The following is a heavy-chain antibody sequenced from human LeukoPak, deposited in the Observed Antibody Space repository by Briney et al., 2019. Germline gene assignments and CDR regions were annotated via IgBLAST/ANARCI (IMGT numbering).Heavy chain of an antibody. V-gene: IGHV1-2*02. Sequence: APVKVSCKASRYTFTDYYMHWVRQAPGQGLEWMGWINANRGGTNYAQRFQGRVTMTRDTSITTAYMELSRLKSDDTAVYYCARRYCSSTSCHYFDYWGQGTLVTVSS. J-gene: IGHJ4*02. CDR1: RYTFTDYY. CDR2: INANRGGT. CDR3: ARRYCSSTSCHYFDY. D-gene: IGHD2-2*01.